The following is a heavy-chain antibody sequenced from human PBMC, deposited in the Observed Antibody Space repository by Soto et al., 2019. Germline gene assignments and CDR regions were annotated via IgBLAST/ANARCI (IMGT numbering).Heavy chain of an antibody. V-gene: IGHV5-10-1*01. CDR3: AIYDSSGYPRPFAI. J-gene: IGHJ3*02. CDR2: IDPSDSYS. D-gene: IGHD3-22*01. Sequence: PGESLKISCKGSGYSFTSYWINWVRQVPGKGLEWMGRIDPSDSYSNYNPSFQGHVTISADKSLSTAYLQWTSLKASDTAMYYCAIYDSSGYPRPFAIWGQGTMVTVSS. CDR1: GYSFTSYW.